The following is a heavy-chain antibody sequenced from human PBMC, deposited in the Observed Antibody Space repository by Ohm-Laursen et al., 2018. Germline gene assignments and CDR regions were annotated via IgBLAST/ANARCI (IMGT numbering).Heavy chain of an antibody. D-gene: IGHD5-24*01. CDR2: INPTSGGT. J-gene: IGHJ4*02. Sequence: ASVKVSCKASGYTFTDYYIHWVRQAPGQGLEWMGWINPTSGGTNYAQKFQGRVTMTRDMSITTAYMELSRLISDDTAVYYCASVGDGYLDYWGQGSLVTVSS. CDR3: ASVGDGYLDY. V-gene: IGHV1-2*02. CDR1: GYTFTDYY.